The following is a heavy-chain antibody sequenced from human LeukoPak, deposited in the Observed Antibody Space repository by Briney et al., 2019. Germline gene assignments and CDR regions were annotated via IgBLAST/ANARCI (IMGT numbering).Heavy chain of an antibody. CDR1: GDSVSSNIAT. Sequence: SQTLSLTCVISGDSVSSNIATWNWIRQSPSRGLEWLGRTYYRSQWYYDYAVSVRSRITINPDTSKSQSSLQLSSVTPEDTAVYFCARERSSWYYLDYWGQGMLVTVSS. J-gene: IGHJ4*02. CDR3: ARERSSWYYLDY. D-gene: IGHD6-13*01. CDR2: TYYRSQWYY. V-gene: IGHV6-1*01.